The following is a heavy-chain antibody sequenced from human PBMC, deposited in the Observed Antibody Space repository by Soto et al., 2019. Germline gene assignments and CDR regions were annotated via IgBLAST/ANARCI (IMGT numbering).Heavy chain of an antibody. CDR3: ARHGSRIVDY. D-gene: IGHD3-10*01. V-gene: IGHV4-59*08. CDR2: IYYTGST. CDR1: GGSISSSF. J-gene: IGHJ4*02. Sequence: QVQLQESGPGLVKPSETLSLTCTVSGGSISSSFWSWIRQPPGKGLEWIGYIYYTGSTNYSPALKSRVTISGDTSKNQFSLRLSSVTAADTAVYYCARHGSRIVDYWGQGTLVTVSS.